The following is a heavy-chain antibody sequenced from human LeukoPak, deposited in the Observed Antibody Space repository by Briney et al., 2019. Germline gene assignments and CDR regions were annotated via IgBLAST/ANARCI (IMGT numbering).Heavy chain of an antibody. CDR3: AREYAAYSSSWPVYYYYYYMDV. V-gene: IGHV4-34*01. Sequence: SETLSLTCAVYGGSFSGYYWSWIRQPPGKGLEWIGEINHSGSTNYNPSLKSRVTISVDTSKNQFSLKLSSVTAADTAVYYCAREYAAYSSSWPVYYYYYYMDVWGKGTTVTVSS. J-gene: IGHJ6*03. CDR1: GGSFSGYY. D-gene: IGHD6-13*01. CDR2: INHSGST.